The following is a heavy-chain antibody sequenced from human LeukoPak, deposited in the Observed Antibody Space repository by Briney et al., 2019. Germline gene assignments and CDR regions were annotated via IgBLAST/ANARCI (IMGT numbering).Heavy chain of an antibody. CDR2: FSVRYNVI. CDR1: GFSLTNFD. J-gene: IGHJ4*02. D-gene: IGHD6-13*01. Sequence: GGSLRLSCAASGFSLTNFDMNWIRQAPGKGLEWVSFFSVRYNVIYYADSVKGRFTVSRDDAKNSLYLQMNSLRADDTAVYYCARDLPVAAADFWGQGTLVTVSS. V-gene: IGHV3-48*01. CDR3: ARDLPVAAADF.